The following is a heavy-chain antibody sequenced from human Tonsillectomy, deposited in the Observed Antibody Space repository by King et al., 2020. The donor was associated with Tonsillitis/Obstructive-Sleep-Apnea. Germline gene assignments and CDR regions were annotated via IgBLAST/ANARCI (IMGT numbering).Heavy chain of an antibody. J-gene: IGHJ6*02. V-gene: IGHV3-23*04. CDR3: AKDLTTTGYYGMDV. CDR1: GFTFTNYA. Sequence: VQLVESGGGLVQPGGSLRLSCAASGFTFTNYAMSWVRQAPGKGLEWVSAISDTGGSTYYADSVKGRFTISRDNSKNTLYLQMNSLRAEDTAVYYCAKDLTTTGYYGMDVWGQGTTVTVSS. D-gene: IGHD1-1*01. CDR2: ISDTGGST.